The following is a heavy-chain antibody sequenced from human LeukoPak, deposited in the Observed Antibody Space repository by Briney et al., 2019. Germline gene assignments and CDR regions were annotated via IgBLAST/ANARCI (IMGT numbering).Heavy chain of an antibody. CDR2: IYYSGST. CDR3: ARANLRLHYFDY. D-gene: IGHD5/OR15-5a*01. Sequence: SETLSLTCTVSGGSISSSSYYWGWIRQPPGKGLEWIGSIYYSGSTYYNPSLKSRVTISVDTSKNQFSLKLSSVTAADTAVYYCARANLRLHYFDYWGQGTLVTVSS. J-gene: IGHJ4*02. V-gene: IGHV4-39*01. CDR1: GGSISSSSYY.